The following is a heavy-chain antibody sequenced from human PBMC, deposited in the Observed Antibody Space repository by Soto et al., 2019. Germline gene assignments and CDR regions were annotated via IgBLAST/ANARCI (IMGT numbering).Heavy chain of an antibody. V-gene: IGHV4-59*01. CDR2: IYYSGST. CDR1: GGSSSSYY. J-gene: IGHJ4*02. Sequence: QVQLQESGPGLVKPSETLSLTCTVSGGSSSSYYWSWIRQPPGKGLEWIGYIYYSGSTNYNPSLKSRVTISVDTSKNQFSLKLSSVTAADTAVYYCARVYGLDLFDYWGQGTLVTVSS. D-gene: IGHD2-8*01. CDR3: ARVYGLDLFDY.